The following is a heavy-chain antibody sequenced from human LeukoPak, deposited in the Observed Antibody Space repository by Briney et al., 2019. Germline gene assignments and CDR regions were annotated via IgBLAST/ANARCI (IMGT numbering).Heavy chain of an antibody. CDR2: IYYSGST. D-gene: IGHD1-1*01. J-gene: IGHJ4*02. CDR1: GGSISSSSYY. Sequence: SETLSLTCTVSGGSISSSSYYWGWIRQPPGKGLEWIGSIYYSGSTYYNPSLKSRVTISVDTSKNQFSLKLSSVTAADTAVYYCARDAKQGWNDYWGQGTLVTVSS. V-gene: IGHV4-39*07. CDR3: ARDAKQGWNDY.